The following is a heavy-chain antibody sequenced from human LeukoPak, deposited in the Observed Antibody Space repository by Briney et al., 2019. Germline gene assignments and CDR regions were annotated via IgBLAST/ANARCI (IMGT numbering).Heavy chain of an antibody. CDR3: ARCDLGGDCYSPDY. V-gene: IGHV4-34*01. D-gene: IGHD2-21*02. J-gene: IGHJ4*02. CDR1: SGSFRGYY. CDR2: INHSGST. Sequence: PSETLSLTCTVYSGSFRGYYWSWIRQPPGKGLEWIGEINHSGSTNYNPSLKSRLTISMDMSKNQSSLELSSVTAADTAIYYCARCDLGGDCYSPDYWGQGTLVTVSS.